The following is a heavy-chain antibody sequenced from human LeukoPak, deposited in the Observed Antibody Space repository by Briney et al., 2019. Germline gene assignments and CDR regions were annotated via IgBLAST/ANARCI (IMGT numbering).Heavy chain of an antibody. D-gene: IGHD5-24*01. V-gene: IGHV3-21*01. Sequence: GGSLRLSCAASGFTFNSYSMNWVRQAPGKGLEWVSSISSSSSYIYYADSVKGRFTISRDNAKNSLYLQMNSLRAEDTAVYYCASLMATTYGSAFDIWGQGTMVTVSS. CDR3: ASLMATTYGSAFDI. CDR2: ISSSSSYI. J-gene: IGHJ3*02. CDR1: GFTFNSYS.